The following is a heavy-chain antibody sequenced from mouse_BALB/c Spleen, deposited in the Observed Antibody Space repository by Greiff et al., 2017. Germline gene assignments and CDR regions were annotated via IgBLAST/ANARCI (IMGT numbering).Heavy chain of an antibody. Sequence: DVKLQESGGGLVQPGGSMKLSCVASGFTFSNYWMNWVRQSPEKGLEWVAEIRLKSNNYATHYAESVKGRFTISRDDSKSSVYLQMNNLRAEDTGIYYCTLFNWDYFDYWGQGTTLTVSS. CDR1: GFTFSNYW. J-gene: IGHJ2*01. CDR3: TLFNWDYFDY. V-gene: IGHV6-6*02. D-gene: IGHD4-1*02. CDR2: IRLKSNNYAT.